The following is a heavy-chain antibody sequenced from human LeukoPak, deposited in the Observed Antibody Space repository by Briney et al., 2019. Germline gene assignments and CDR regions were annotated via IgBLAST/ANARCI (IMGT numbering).Heavy chain of an antibody. D-gene: IGHD6-13*01. V-gene: IGHV3-66*01. J-gene: IGHJ4*02. Sequence: GGSLRLSCAASGFTVSSNYMSWVRQAPGKGLEWVSVIYSGGSTSHTDSVKGRFTISRDNSKNTLSLQMNSLRVEDTAVYYCARGHRWESSSWYLFFDHWGQGTLVTVSS. CDR3: ARGHRWESSSWYLFFDH. CDR1: GFTVSSNY. CDR2: IYSGGST.